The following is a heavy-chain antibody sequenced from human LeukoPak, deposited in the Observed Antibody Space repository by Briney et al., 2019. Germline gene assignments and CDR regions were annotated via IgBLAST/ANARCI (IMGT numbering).Heavy chain of an antibody. Sequence: LTGGSLRLSCAASGFTFSNYAMSWVRQAPGKGLEWVSAITGSGGNTYYAHSVKGRFTISRDTSTNTVCLQMNSLRAEDTAVYYCAKWGDYDVLTGYYVSDYWGQGTLVTVSS. D-gene: IGHD3-9*01. CDR2: ITGSGGNT. J-gene: IGHJ4*02. V-gene: IGHV3-23*01. CDR1: GFTFSNYA. CDR3: AKWGDYDVLTGYYVSDY.